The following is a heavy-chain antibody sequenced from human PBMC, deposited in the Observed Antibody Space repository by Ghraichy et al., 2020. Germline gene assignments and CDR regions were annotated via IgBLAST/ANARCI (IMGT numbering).Heavy chain of an antibody. CDR2: VHFSGTT. D-gene: IGHD2-21*02. CDR3: ARSLCGEGCYDYGLDV. CDR1: GGSFSGNY. Sequence: SETLSLTCSVSGGSFSGNYWSWIRQPPGKGPEWIGYVHFSGTTKKNPSLKSRVTISIDLSKNQYSLQLTSVTAADTAVYYCARSLCGEGCYDYGLDVWGQGTTVTVSS. J-gene: IGHJ6*02. V-gene: IGHV4-59*01.